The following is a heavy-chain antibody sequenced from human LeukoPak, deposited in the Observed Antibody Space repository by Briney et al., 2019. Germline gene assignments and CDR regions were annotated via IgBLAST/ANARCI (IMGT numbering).Heavy chain of an antibody. Sequence: SETLSLTCTVSGGSISSGDYYWSWIRQPPGKGLEWIGYIYYSGSTYYNPSLKSRVTISVDTSKNQFSLKLSSVTAADTAVYYCASSELDTATVIHWGQGTLVTVSS. J-gene: IGHJ4*02. CDR1: GGSISSGDYY. CDR3: ASSELDTATVIH. D-gene: IGHD5-18*01. V-gene: IGHV4-30-4*08. CDR2: IYYSGST.